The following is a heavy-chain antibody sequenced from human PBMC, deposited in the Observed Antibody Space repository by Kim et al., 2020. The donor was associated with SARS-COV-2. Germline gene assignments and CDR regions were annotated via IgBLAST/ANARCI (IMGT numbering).Heavy chain of an antibody. D-gene: IGHD2-2*01. V-gene: IGHV3-23*01. CDR3: AKDFEVVPATIMPYNWFDP. J-gene: IGHJ5*02. Sequence: GRFPITRDNSKNTLYLQMNSLGAEDTAVYYCAKDFEVVPATIMPYNWFDPWGQGTLVTVSS.